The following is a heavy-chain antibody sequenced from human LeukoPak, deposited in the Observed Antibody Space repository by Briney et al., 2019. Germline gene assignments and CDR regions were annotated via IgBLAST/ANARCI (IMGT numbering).Heavy chain of an antibody. Sequence: SETLSLTCTVSGGSISSYYWSWIRQAPGKGLEWIGNIYYSGSTNYNPSLKSRVTVSVDTSKNQFSLKLSSVTAADTAVYYCARHGTLGSTTYPLDDWGQGTMVTVSS. CDR1: GGSISSYY. V-gene: IGHV4-59*08. D-gene: IGHD1-26*01. CDR3: ARHGTLGSTTYPLDD. CDR2: IYYSGST. J-gene: IGHJ4*02.